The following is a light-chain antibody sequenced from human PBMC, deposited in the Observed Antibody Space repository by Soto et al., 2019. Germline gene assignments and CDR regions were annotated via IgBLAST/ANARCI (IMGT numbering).Light chain of an antibody. CDR1: QSVSSTY. J-gene: IGKJ1*01. V-gene: IGKV3-20*01. CDR3: QHYGSTPWT. CDR2: GAS. Sequence: EVVLTQSPGTLSKSPGERATLSVRASQSVSSTYLAWYQQKPGQAPRLLISGASGRATDIPDRISGSGSGTDFTLTISRLEPEDFAVYYCQHYGSTPWTFGQGTKVDIK.